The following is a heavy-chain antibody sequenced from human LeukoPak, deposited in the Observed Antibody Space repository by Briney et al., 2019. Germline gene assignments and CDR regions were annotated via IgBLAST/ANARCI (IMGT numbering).Heavy chain of an antibody. Sequence: GGSLRLSCAASGFTFSSYEMNWVRQAPGKGLEWVSYVSGSGSSIYYTDSVKGRFTISRDNAKNSLYLQMNSLRAEDTALYYCARIWDGWAFDIWGRGTMVTVSS. V-gene: IGHV3-48*03. J-gene: IGHJ3*02. CDR1: GFTFSSYE. CDR3: ARIWDGWAFDI. CDR2: VSGSGSSI. D-gene: IGHD1-26*01.